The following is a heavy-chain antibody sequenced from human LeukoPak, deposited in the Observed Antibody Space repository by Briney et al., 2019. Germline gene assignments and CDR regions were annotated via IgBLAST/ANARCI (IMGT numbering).Heavy chain of an antibody. D-gene: IGHD2-2*01. V-gene: IGHV4-31*11. CDR3: ARDPVSYCSSTSCYEGLFDY. Sequence: SETLSLTCAVSGGSISSSGYYWSWLRQHPGKGLEWIGYIYYSGSTYYNPSLKSRVTISVDTSKNQFSLKLSSVTAADTAVYYCARDPVSYCSSTSCYEGLFDYWGQGTLVTVSS. CDR1: GGSISSSGYY. J-gene: IGHJ4*02. CDR2: IYYSGST.